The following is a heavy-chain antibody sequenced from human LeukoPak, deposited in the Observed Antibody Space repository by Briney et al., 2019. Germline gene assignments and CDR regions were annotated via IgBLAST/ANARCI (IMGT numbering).Heavy chain of an antibody. Sequence: GGSLRLSCAASGFTSSSYAMSWVRQAPGKGLEWVSAISGSGGSTYYADSVKGRFTISRDNSKNTLYLQMNSLRAEDTAVYYCAKDKVGIQLWLQRLTSYYYMDVWGKGTTVTVSS. V-gene: IGHV3-23*01. CDR1: GFTSSSYA. CDR3: AKDKVGIQLWLQRLTSYYYMDV. CDR2: ISGSGGST. J-gene: IGHJ6*03. D-gene: IGHD5-18*01.